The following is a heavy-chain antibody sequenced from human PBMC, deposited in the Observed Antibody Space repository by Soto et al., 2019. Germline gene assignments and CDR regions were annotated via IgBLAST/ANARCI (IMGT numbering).Heavy chain of an antibody. CDR2: IYSGGST. J-gene: IGHJ6*02. V-gene: IGHV3-66*01. CDR3: ARAVYYYYGMDV. Sequence: VQLVESGGGLVQPGGSLRLSCAASGFTVSSNYMSWVRQAPGKGLEWVSVIYSGGSTYYADSVKGRFTISRDNSKNTLYLQMNSLRAEDTAVYYCARAVYYYYGMDVWGQGTTVTVSS. CDR1: GFTVSSNY.